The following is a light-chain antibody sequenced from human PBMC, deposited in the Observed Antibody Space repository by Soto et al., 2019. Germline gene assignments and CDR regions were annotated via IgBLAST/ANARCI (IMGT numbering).Light chain of an antibody. CDR3: QQYDSYSLTWT. Sequence: DIQMTQSPSTLSASVGDRVTITCRASQTISSWLAWYQQKPGKAPKLLIYKASTLKSGVPSRFSGSGSGTEFTLSISSLQPDDSETYYCQQYDSYSLTWTFG. J-gene: IGKJ1*01. CDR2: KAS. V-gene: IGKV1-5*03. CDR1: QTISSW.